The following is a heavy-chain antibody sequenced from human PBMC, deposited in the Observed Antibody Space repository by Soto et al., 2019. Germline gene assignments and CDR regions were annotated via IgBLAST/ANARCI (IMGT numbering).Heavy chain of an antibody. CDR1: GYTLTELS. J-gene: IGHJ5*02. Sequence: QVQLVQSGAEVKKPGASVKVSCKVSGYTLTELSMHWVRQAPGKGLEWMGGFDPEDGETIYAQKFQGSVTMTEDTSTDTAYMELSSLRSEDTAVYYCATTSYCGGDCYSPNWFDPWGQGTLVTVSS. CDR2: FDPEDGET. CDR3: ATTSYCGGDCYSPNWFDP. D-gene: IGHD2-21*02. V-gene: IGHV1-24*01.